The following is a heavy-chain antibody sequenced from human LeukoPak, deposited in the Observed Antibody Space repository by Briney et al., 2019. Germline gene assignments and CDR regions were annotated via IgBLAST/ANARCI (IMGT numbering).Heavy chain of an antibody. CDR2: IYYSGST. CDR3: AREEPAAAYGMDV. D-gene: IGHD2-2*01. V-gene: IGHV4-31*03. Sequence: SETLSLTCTVSGGSISSGGYYWSWIRQHPGKGLEWIGYIYYSGSTYYHPSLKSRVTISVDTSKNQFSLKLSSVTAADTAVYYCAREEPAAAYGMDVWGQGTTVTVSS. J-gene: IGHJ6*02. CDR1: GGSISSGGYY.